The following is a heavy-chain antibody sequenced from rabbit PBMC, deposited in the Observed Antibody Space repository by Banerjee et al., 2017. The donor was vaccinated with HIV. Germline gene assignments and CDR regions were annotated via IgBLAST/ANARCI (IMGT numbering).Heavy chain of an antibody. Sequence: LEESGGGLVKPGGTLTLTCTVSGFSFSSNWICWVRQAPGKGLEWIACIDTNDGDTVYATWAKGRFTISRTSSTTVTLRMTSLTAADRATYFCARDLVGVIGWNFYLWGPGTLVTVS. CDR2: IDTNDGDT. J-gene: IGHJ4*01. V-gene: IGHV1S45*01. CDR3: ARDLVGVIGWNFYL. D-gene: IGHD1-1*01. CDR1: GFSFSSNW.